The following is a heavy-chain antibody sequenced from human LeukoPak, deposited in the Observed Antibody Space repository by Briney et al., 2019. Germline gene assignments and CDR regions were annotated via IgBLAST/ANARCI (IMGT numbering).Heavy chain of an antibody. CDR3: ARVGRAAAGIRYGMDV. V-gene: IGHV4-31*03. Sequence: PSETLSLTCTVSGGSISSGGYYWSWIRQHPGKGLEWIGYIYYSESTYYNPSLKSRVTISVDTSKNQFSLKLSSVTAADTAVYYCARVGRAAAGIRYGMDVWGQGTTVTVSS. CDR2: IYYSEST. J-gene: IGHJ6*02. D-gene: IGHD6-13*01. CDR1: GGSISSGGYY.